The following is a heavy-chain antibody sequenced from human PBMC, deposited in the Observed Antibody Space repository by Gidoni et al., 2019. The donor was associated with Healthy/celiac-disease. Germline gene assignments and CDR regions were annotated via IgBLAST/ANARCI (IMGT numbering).Heavy chain of an antibody. Sequence: QVQLQESGPGLVKPSETLSLTCTVSGGSISSYYWSWIRQPPGKGLEWIGYIYYSGSTNYNPSLKSRVTISVDTSKNQFSLKLSSVTAADTAVYYCARGTLAMVRGVSWFDPWGQGTLVTVSS. CDR1: GGSISSYY. D-gene: IGHD3-10*01. CDR2: IYYSGST. J-gene: IGHJ5*02. V-gene: IGHV4-59*01. CDR3: ARGTLAMVRGVSWFDP.